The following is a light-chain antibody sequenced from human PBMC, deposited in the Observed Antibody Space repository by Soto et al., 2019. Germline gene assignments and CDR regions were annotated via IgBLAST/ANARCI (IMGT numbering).Light chain of an antibody. Sequence: DVVMTQSPASLAVSLGERATINCRSSQSVLFRSNNKNYLAWYQQKAGQPPKLLISWASSRESGVPDRFIGSGSGTDFTLTIGSLQADDVEVYYWHQYYDSPRTFGQGTKVEIK. CDR2: WAS. V-gene: IGKV4-1*01. CDR3: HQYYDSPRT. J-gene: IGKJ1*01. CDR1: QSVLFRSNNKNY.